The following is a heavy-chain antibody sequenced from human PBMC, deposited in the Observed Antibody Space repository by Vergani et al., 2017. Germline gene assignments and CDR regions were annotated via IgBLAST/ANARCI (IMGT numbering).Heavy chain of an antibody. V-gene: IGHV3-21*01. CDR2: ISSSSSYI. CDR3: AREVGDIVVVPAATYYYYYMDV. CDR1: GFTFSSYS. Sequence: EVQLVESGGGLVKPGGSLRLPCAASGFTFSSYSMNWVRQAPGKGLEWVSSISSSSSYIYYADSVKGRFTISRDNAKNSLYLQMNSLRAEDTAVYYCAREVGDIVVVPAATYYYYYMDVWGKGTTVTVSS. J-gene: IGHJ6*03. D-gene: IGHD2-2*01.